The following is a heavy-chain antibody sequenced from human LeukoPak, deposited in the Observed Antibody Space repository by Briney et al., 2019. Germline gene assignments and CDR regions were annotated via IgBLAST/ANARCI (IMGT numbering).Heavy chain of an antibody. J-gene: IGHJ4*02. V-gene: IGHV4-34*01. Sequence: PSETLSLTCAVYGGSFSGYYWSWIRQPPGKGLEWIGEINHSGSTNYNPSLKSRVTISVDTSKNQFSLKLSPVTAADTAVYYCARLRGGATRYWGQGTLVTVSS. CDR1: GGSFSGYY. CDR3: ARLRGGATRY. CDR2: INHSGST. D-gene: IGHD1-26*01.